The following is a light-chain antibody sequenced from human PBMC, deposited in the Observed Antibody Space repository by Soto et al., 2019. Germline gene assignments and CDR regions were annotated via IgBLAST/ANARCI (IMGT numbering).Light chain of an antibody. V-gene: IGLV2-23*01. CDR1: SSDVGSYNL. CDR3: CSYAGSSTLVV. J-gene: IGLJ2*01. Sequence: QSALTQPASVSGSPGQSITISCTGTSSDVGSYNLVSWYQQHPGKAPKLMMYEGSKRPSGVSNRFSGSKSGNMASLTISGLQAEDEADYYCCSYAGSSTLVVFGGGTKVTVL. CDR2: EGS.